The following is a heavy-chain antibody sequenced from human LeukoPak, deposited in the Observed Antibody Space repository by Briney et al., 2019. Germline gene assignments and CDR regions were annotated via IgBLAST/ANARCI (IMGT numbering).Heavy chain of an antibody. Sequence: ASVKVSCKASGGTFSSYAISWVRQAPGQGLEWMGRIIPILGIANYAQKFQGRVTITADKSTSTAYMELSSLRSEDTAVYYCARGQRWLQLLDYWGQGTLVTASS. CDR1: GGTFSSYA. J-gene: IGHJ4*02. CDR2: IIPILGIA. CDR3: ARGQRWLQLLDY. V-gene: IGHV1-69*04. D-gene: IGHD5-24*01.